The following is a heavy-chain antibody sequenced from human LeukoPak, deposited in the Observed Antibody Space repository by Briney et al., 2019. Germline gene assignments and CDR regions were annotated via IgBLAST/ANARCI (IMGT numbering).Heavy chain of an antibody. Sequence: GGSLRLSCAASGFTFSSYAMSWVRQAPGKGLEWVSAISDSDGSTYYADSVKGRFTISRDNAKNSLYVQMNSLRAEDTALYYCARARGYSGYGSPDYWGQGTLVTVSS. CDR2: ISDSDGST. CDR3: ARARGYSGYGSPDY. J-gene: IGHJ4*02. D-gene: IGHD5-12*01. CDR1: GFTFSSYA. V-gene: IGHV3-23*01.